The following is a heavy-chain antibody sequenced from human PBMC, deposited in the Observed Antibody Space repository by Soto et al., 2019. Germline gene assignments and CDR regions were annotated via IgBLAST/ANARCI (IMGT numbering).Heavy chain of an antibody. CDR3: ARGIILWFGELSRRGGYYYYMDV. CDR2: INDSGSI. CDR1: GGSFSGYQ. J-gene: IGHJ6*03. V-gene: IGHV4-34*01. Sequence: QVQLQQWGAGLLKPSGTLSLTCAVYGGSFSGYQWTWIRQTPGKGLEWIGEINDSGSINYNPSLKGRVTSLADTPKKQISLRLSSVTAADTAVYYCARGIILWFGELSRRGGYYYYMDVWGKGTTVIVSS. D-gene: IGHD3-10*01.